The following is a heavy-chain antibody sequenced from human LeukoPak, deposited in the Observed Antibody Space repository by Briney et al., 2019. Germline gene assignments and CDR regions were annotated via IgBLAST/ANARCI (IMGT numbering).Heavy chain of an antibody. CDR3: ARSAYSSSNFDY. V-gene: IGHV1-69*04. CDR2: IIPILGIA. CDR1: GRTFSSYA. Sequence: SVKVSCKASGRTFSSYAISWVRQAPGQGLERMGRIIPILGIANYAQMFQGRLTITADKSTSTAYMELSSLRSEDTAVYYCARSAYSSSNFDYWGQGTLVTVSS. J-gene: IGHJ4*02. D-gene: IGHD6-6*01.